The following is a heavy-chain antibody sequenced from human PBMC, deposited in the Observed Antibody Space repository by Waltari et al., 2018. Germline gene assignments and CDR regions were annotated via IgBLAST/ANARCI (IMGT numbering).Heavy chain of an antibody. Sequence: QVQLQESGPGLVKPSQTLSLTCTVSGGSLSSGDYYWRWLRQPPGKGLEWIGYIYYSGSTYYNPSLKSRVTISVDTSKNQFSLKLSSVTAADTAVYYCAREAGQWLAPADYWGQGTLVTVSS. J-gene: IGHJ4*02. D-gene: IGHD6-19*01. CDR1: GGSLSSGDYY. CDR2: IYYSGST. CDR3: AREAGQWLAPADY. V-gene: IGHV4-30-4*08.